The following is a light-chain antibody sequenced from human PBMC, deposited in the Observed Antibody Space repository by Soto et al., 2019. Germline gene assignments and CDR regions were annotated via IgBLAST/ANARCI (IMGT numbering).Light chain of an antibody. J-gene: IGKJ2*01. V-gene: IGKV1-5*03. Sequence: DIQMTQSPSTLSASVGDRVTITCRASQSISSWLAWYQQKPGKAPKLLIYKASSLESGVPSRFSGSGSGTEFTLTISSLQPDDFATYYCQQYNSYRYTFGQGTKLVIK. CDR2: KAS. CDR3: QQYNSYRYT. CDR1: QSISSW.